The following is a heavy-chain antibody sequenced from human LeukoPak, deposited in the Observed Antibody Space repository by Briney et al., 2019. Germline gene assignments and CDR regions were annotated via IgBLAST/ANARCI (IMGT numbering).Heavy chain of an antibody. CDR2: IESDGAST. J-gene: IGHJ3*02. CDR3: ARAHDSSGTDAFDI. CDR1: GFTFTTYW. V-gene: IGHV3-74*01. Sequence: GGSLRLSCAASGFTFTTYWLHWVRQAPGKGLVWASRIESDGASTTYADSVKGRFTISRDNAKNTLYLQMNSLRAEDTALYYCARAHDSSGTDAFDIWGQGTMVTVSS. D-gene: IGHD3-22*01.